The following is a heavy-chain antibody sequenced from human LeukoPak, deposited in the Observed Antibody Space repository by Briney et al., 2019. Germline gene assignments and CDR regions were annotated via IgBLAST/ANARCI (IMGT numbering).Heavy chain of an antibody. CDR2: ISAYNGNT. CDR3: ARDRRVATIDY. D-gene: IGHD5-12*01. V-gene: IGHV1-18*04. Sequence: GESLKISCKGSGYSFTSYWIGWVRQMPGKGLEWMGWISAYNGNTNYAQKLQGRVTMTTDTSTSTAYMELRSLRSDDTAVYYCARDRRVATIDYWGQGTLVTVSS. J-gene: IGHJ4*02. CDR1: GYSFTSYW.